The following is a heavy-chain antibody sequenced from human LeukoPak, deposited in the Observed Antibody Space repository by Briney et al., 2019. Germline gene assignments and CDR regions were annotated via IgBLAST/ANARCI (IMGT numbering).Heavy chain of an antibody. CDR2: INHGGST. D-gene: IGHD2-2*02. CDR1: GGSFSGYY. J-gene: IGHJ5*02. Sequence: SETLSLTCAVYGGSFSGYYWSWIRQPPGKGLEWIGEINHGGSTNYNPSLKSRVTISVDTSKNQFSLKLSSATAADTAVYYCARGRVLYCSSTSCYNHWFDPWGQGTLVTVSS. CDR3: ARGRVLYCSSTSCYNHWFDP. V-gene: IGHV4-34*01.